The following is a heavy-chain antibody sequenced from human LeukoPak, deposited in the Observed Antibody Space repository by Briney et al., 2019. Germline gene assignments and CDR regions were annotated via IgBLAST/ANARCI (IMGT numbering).Heavy chain of an antibody. CDR1: GGSISSSSYY. Sequence: SQTLSLTCTVSGGSISSSSYYWGWIRQPPGKGLEWIGSIYYSGSTYYNPSLKSRVTISVDTSKNQFSLKLSSVTAADTAVYYCARDLDIVVVPADLFDYWGQGTLVTVSS. V-gene: IGHV4-39*02. CDR2: IYYSGST. D-gene: IGHD2-2*03. J-gene: IGHJ4*02. CDR3: ARDLDIVVVPADLFDY.